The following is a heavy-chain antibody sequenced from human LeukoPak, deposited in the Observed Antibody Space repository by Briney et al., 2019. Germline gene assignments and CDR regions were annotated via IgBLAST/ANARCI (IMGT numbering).Heavy chain of an antibody. CDR2: ISGGGAGT. CDR1: GFTFSNYW. J-gene: IGHJ5*02. V-gene: IGHV3-23*01. D-gene: IGHD2-2*01. Sequence: GGSLRLSCAASGFTFSNYWLTWVRQAPGKGLEWVSAISGGGAGTYYADSVKGRFTISRDNSKNTLYLQMYSLRAEDTAVYYCARLPAAINGYFDPWGQGTLVTVSS. CDR3: ARLPAAINGYFDP.